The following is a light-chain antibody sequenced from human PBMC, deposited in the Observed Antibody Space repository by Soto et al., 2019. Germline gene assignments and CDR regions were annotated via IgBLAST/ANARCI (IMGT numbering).Light chain of an antibody. Sequence: ETVLTQSPATLSVSPGERATLSCRASESVTTNLAWYQQKPGQAPRFLIYGASSRATGVPARFSGSGSGTDFTLTITNLQSEDSAVYYCQQYNNWPPITFGQGTRVEIK. CDR1: ESVTTN. V-gene: IGKV3-15*01. J-gene: IGKJ5*01. CDR2: GAS. CDR3: QQYNNWPPIT.